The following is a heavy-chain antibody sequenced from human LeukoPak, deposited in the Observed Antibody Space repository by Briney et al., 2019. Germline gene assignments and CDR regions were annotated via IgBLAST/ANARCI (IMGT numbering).Heavy chain of an antibody. CDR2: INPSGGST. Sequence: ASVKVSCKASGYTFTSYYMHWVRQAPGQGLEWMGIINPSGGSTSYAQKFQGRVTMTRDMSTSTVYMELSSLRSEDTAVYYCAKDRRFGELYFDYWGQGTLVTVSS. D-gene: IGHD3-10*01. CDR3: AKDRRFGELYFDY. CDR1: GYTFTSYY. J-gene: IGHJ4*02. V-gene: IGHV1-46*01.